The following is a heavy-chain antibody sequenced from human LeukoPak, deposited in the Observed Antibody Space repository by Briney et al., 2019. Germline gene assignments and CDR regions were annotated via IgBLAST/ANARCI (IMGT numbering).Heavy chain of an antibody. CDR1: GYTFTSYD. CDR3: AGSSSGWYGVDY. Sequence: GASVKVSCKASGYTFTSYDINWVRQATGQGLEWMGWIIPILGIANYAQKFQGRVTITADKSTSTAYMELSSLRSEDTAVYYCAGSSSGWYGVDYWGQGTLVTVSS. CDR2: IIPILGIA. J-gene: IGHJ4*02. D-gene: IGHD6-19*01. V-gene: IGHV1-69*10.